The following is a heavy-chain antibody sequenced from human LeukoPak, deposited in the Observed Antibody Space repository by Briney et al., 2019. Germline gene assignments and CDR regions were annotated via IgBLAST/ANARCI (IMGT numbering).Heavy chain of an antibody. D-gene: IGHD6-13*01. J-gene: IGHJ4*02. CDR3: ARGDSSSWYWDY. CDR1: GGSISSYS. V-gene: IGHV4-30-2*01. CDR2: IYHSGST. Sequence: SETLSLTCTVSGGSISSYSWSWIRQPPGKGLEWIGYIYHSGSTHYNPSLKSRVTISVDRSKNQFSLKLSSVTAADTAVYYCARGDSSSWYWDYWGQGTLVTVSS.